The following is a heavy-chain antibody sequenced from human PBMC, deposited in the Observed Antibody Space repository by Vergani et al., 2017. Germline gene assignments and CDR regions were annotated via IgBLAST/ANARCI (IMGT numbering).Heavy chain of an antibody. D-gene: IGHD3-10*01. CDR2: INHSGST. CDR1: GGSFSGYY. V-gene: IGHV4-34*01. J-gene: IGHJ6*03. Sequence: QVQLQQWGAGLLKPSATLSLTCAVYGGSFSGYYWSWIRQPPGKGLEWIGEINHSGSTNYNPSLKSRVTISVDTSKNQFSLKLSSVTAADTAVYYCARDPQGTDYYYYMDVWGKGTTVTVSS. CDR3: ARDPQGTDYYYYMDV.